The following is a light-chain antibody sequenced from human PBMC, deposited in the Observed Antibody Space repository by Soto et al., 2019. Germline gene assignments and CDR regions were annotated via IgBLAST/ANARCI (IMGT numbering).Light chain of an antibody. V-gene: IGLV2-11*01. CDR2: DVT. CDR3: CSYAGSSIFYV. Sequence: QSVLTQPRSVSGSPGQSVTITCSGTSSDVGDYGYVSWYQEHPGKAPKLLIYDVTKRTSGVPNRFSGSKSGNTASLTISGLQAEDEADYYCCSYAGSSIFYVFGTGTKVTVL. J-gene: IGLJ1*01. CDR1: SSDVGDYGY.